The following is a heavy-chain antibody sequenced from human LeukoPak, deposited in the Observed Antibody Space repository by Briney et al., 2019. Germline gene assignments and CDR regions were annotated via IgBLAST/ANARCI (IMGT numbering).Heavy chain of an antibody. V-gene: IGHV1-69*04. D-gene: IGHD3-10*01. J-gene: IGHJ6*02. CDR1: GYTFTGYY. CDR2: IIPILGIA. CDR3: ARVELLWFGESGRKRGMDV. Sequence: GASVKVSCKASGYTFTGYYMHWVRQAPGQGLEWMGRIIPILGIANYAQKFQGRVTITADKSTSTAYMELSSLRSEDTAVYYCARVELLWFGESGRKRGMDVWGQGTTVTVSS.